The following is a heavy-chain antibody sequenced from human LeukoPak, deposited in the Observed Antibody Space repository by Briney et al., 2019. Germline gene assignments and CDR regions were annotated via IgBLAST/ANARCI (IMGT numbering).Heavy chain of an antibody. V-gene: IGHV3-21*01. D-gene: IGHD2-15*01. J-gene: IGHJ6*02. Sequence: GGSLRLSCAVSGFTVSSNYMSWVRQAPGKGLEWVSSISSSSSYIYYADSVKGRFTISRDNAKNSLYLQMNSLRAEDTAVYYCATEYCSGGSCYSFSMDVWGQGTTVTVSS. CDR1: GFTVSSNY. CDR2: ISSSSSYI. CDR3: ATEYCSGGSCYSFSMDV.